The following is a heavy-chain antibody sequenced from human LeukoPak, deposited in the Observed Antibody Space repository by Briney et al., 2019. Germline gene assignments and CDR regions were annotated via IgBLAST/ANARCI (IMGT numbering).Heavy chain of an antibody. CDR3: ATETNGRHYDY. Sequence: PGGSLRLSCAASEFTFSSYSMNWVRQAPGKGLEWVASIGPTGSDRYHADSIKGRFTISRDNANNFLYLQMNSLRAEDTAVYYCATETNGRHYDYWGQGTLLTVSS. D-gene: IGHD1-14*01. J-gene: IGHJ4*02. CDR1: EFTFSSYS. CDR2: IGPTGSDR. V-gene: IGHV3-21*06.